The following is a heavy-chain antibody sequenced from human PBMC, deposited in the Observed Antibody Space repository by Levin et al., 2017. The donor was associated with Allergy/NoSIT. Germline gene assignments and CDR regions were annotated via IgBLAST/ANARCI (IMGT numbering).Heavy chain of an antibody. D-gene: IGHD2-15*01. Sequence: ASVKVSCKASGYTFTSYGISWVRQAPGQGLEWMGWISAYNGNTNYAQKLQGRVTMTTDTSTSTAYMELRSLRSDDTAVYYCARGVDKYCSGGSCPRVRYNWFDPWGQGTLVTVSS. J-gene: IGHJ5*02. CDR2: ISAYNGNT. CDR1: GYTFTSYG. CDR3: ARGVDKYCSGGSCPRVRYNWFDP. V-gene: IGHV1-18*01.